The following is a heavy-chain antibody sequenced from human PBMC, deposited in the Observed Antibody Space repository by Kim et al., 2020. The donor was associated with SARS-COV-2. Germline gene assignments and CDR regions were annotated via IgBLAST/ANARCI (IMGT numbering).Heavy chain of an antibody. J-gene: IGHJ6*02. D-gene: IGHD6-19*01. Sequence: SVKVSCKASGGTFSSYAISWVRQAPGQGLEWMGGIIPIFGTENYAQKFQGRVTITADDSTSTAYMELSSLRSDTAVYYCARPDIAVAAQRGYYYGMEVWGQGTTVTVSS. CDR2: IIPIFGTE. CDR3: ARPDIAVAAQRGYYYGMEV. V-gene: IGHV1-69*13. CDR1: GGTFSSYA.